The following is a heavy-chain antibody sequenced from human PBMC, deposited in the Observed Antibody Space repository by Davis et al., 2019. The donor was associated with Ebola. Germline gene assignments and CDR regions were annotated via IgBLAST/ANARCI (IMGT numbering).Heavy chain of an antibody. Sequence: PGGSLRLSCAASGFTFNDYGIHWVRQSPGKGLEWVAVISYDGSTKHYADSVKGRFTISRDNSKNTLFLQMNSLRPEDTAIYYCAKDPRSLGPAPMSDYFDYWGQGTLVTVSS. CDR1: GFTFNDYG. V-gene: IGHV3-30*18. D-gene: IGHD2-2*01. CDR2: ISYDGSTK. J-gene: IGHJ4*02. CDR3: AKDPRSLGPAPMSDYFDY.